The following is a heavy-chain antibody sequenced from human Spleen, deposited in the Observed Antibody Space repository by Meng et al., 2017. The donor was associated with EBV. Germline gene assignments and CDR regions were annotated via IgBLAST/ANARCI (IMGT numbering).Heavy chain of an antibody. Sequence: VQLLQSGAAIMKPGALVKVAFQSSGNKYIYYGCSWVQQAPGQGLYWMGCTSHYNGGTKDSQKFQGRVTMTTDTSTTTVYMELRSLTSADTAVYYCARGRGGFDPLDSWCQGTLVTVSS. V-gene: IGHV1-18*01. CDR1: GNKYIYYG. J-gene: IGHJ4*02. CDR2: TSHYNGGT. CDR3: ARGRGGFDPLDS. D-gene: IGHD5-12*01.